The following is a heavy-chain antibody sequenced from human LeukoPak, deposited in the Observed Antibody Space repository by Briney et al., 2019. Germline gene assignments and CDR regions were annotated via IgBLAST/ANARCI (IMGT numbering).Heavy chain of an antibody. J-gene: IGHJ3*02. CDR1: GGTFSSYG. D-gene: IGHD6-13*01. V-gene: IGHV1-69*05. CDR3: ARDRLAAAGTNDAFDI. CDR2: SIPIFGTA. Sequence: SVTVSCKASGGTFSSYGISWVRQAPGQGLEWMGGSIPIFGTANYAQKFQGRVTITTDESTSTAYMELSSLRSEDTAVYYCARDRLAAAGTNDAFDIWGQGTMVTVSS.